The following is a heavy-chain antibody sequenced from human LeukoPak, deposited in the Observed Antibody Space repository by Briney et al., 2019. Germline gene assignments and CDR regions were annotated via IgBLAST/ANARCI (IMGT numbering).Heavy chain of an antibody. CDR3: AKVYSSSSRDAFDV. D-gene: IGHD6-6*01. CDR2: INHSGST. CDR1: GGSFSGYY. Sequence: SETLSLTCAVYGGSFSGYYWSWIRQPPGKGLEWIGEINHSGSTNYNPSLKSRVTISADTSKKQFTLNLSSVTAADTAVYYCAKVYSSSSRDAFDVWGPGTMVTVSS. J-gene: IGHJ3*01. V-gene: IGHV4-34*01.